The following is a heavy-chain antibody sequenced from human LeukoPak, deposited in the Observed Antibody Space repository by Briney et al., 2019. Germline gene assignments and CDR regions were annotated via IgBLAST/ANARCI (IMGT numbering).Heavy chain of an antibody. Sequence: GASVKVSCKASGYTFTGYYMHWVRQAPGQGLEWMGWINPNSGGTNYAQKFQGRVTMTRDTSISTAYMELSRLRSDDTAVYYCARDSVSLDLNWFDPWGQGTLVTVSS. CDR3: ARDSVSLDLNWFDP. J-gene: IGHJ5*02. D-gene: IGHD1-14*01. V-gene: IGHV1-2*02. CDR2: INPNSGGT. CDR1: GYTFTGYY.